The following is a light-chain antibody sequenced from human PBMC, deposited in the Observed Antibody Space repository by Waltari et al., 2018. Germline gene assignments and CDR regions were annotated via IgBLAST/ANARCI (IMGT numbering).Light chain of an antibody. CDR3: QQYDNFPFT. V-gene: IGKV1-33*01. CDR2: DAS. J-gene: IGKJ2*01. CDR1: QDIGNF. Sequence: DIQMTQSPSSLSVSAGDRVTITCQASQDIGNFLNWYQQKPGRAPNLLIYDASNLETGVPSRFSGSGSGTHFTFTITSLQSEDIATYYCQQYDNFPFTFGQGTKVEIK.